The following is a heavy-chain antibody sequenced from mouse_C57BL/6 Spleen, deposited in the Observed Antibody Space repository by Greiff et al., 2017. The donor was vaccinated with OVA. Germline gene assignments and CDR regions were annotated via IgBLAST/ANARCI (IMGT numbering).Heavy chain of an antibody. CDR2: IYPGDGDT. J-gene: IGHJ2*01. CDR3: ARSGYTSFDY. D-gene: IGHD5-1-1*01. V-gene: IGHV1-80*01. CDR1: GYAFSSYW. Sequence: VKLVESGAELVKPGASVKISCKASGYAFSSYWMNWVKQRPGKGLEWIGQIYPGDGDTNYNGKFKGKATLTADKSSSTAYMQLSSLTSEDSAVYFCARSGYTSFDYWGQGTTLTVSS.